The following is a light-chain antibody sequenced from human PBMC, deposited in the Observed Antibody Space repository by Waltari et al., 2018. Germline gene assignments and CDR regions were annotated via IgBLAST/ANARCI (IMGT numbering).Light chain of an antibody. J-gene: IGKJ3*01. CDR2: SSS. V-gene: IGKV3-20*01. Sequence: EIVLTQSPGTLSLSPGERATLSCWASQSINSRYLAWFQQKPGQAPRLLIDSSSNRTTGIPDRFSGSGSGTDFTLTISRLEPEDFAVYYCQQYGSAPRFTFGPGTKVEIK. CDR3: QQYGSAPRFT. CDR1: QSINSRY.